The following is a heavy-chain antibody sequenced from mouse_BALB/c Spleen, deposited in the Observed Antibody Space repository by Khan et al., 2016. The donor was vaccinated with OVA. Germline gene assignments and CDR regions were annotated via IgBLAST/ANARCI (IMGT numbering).Heavy chain of an antibody. Sequence: QVQLKESGPGLVAPSQSLSITCTISGFSLTNYGIHWVRQPPGKGLEWLVVIWSDGSTTYNSALKSRLTISKDNSKSQVFLKMNSLQTDDTAGYFCARQPYYHYNIMDYWGQGTSVTVSS. V-gene: IGHV2-6-1*01. CDR1: GFSLTNYG. CDR2: IWSDGST. J-gene: IGHJ4*01. D-gene: IGHD2-10*01. CDR3: ARQPYYHYNIMDY.